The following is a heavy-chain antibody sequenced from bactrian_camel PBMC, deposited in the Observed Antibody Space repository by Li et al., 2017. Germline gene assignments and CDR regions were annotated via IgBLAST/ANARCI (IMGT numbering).Heavy chain of an antibody. CDR1: GYTYDSTC. D-gene: IGHD2*01. Sequence: VQLVESGGTLVQPGGSLRLSCAASGYTYDSTCVGWFRQAPGAEREGVAVIYRGGHSDYADAVKGRFTVSQDARKNTVYLQMTNLKPEDTAVYYCAAGGADCVVEITNKGRTMSRRGGYWGQGTQVTVSS. J-gene: IGHJ4*01. CDR2: IYRGGHS. CDR3: AAGGADCVVEITNKGRTMSRRGGY. V-gene: IGHV3S36*01.